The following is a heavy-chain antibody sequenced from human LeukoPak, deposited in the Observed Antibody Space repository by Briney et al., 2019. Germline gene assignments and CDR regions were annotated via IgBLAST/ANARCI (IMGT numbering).Heavy chain of an antibody. Sequence: GRSLRLSCAASGFTFSSYGMHWVRQAPGKGLEWVAVISYDGSNKHYVDSVKGRFTISRDNSKNTLYLQMNSLRAEDTAVYYCAKCDSGDYGRYFDLWGRGTLVTVSS. D-gene: IGHD4-17*01. J-gene: IGHJ2*01. V-gene: IGHV3-30*18. CDR1: GFTFSSYG. CDR2: ISYDGSNK. CDR3: AKCDSGDYGRYFDL.